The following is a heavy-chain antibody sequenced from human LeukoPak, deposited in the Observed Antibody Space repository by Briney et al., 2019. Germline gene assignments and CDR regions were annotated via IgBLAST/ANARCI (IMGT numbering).Heavy chain of an antibody. Sequence: SVKVSCKASGGTFSSYAISWVRQAPGQGLEWMGGIIPIFGTANYAQKFQGRVTITADKPTSTAYMELSSLRSEDTAVYYCARVVRYFDWLAEAFDIWGQGTMVTVSS. CDR1: GGTFSSYA. CDR3: ARVVRYFDWLAEAFDI. CDR2: IIPIFGTA. J-gene: IGHJ3*02. D-gene: IGHD3-9*01. V-gene: IGHV1-69*06.